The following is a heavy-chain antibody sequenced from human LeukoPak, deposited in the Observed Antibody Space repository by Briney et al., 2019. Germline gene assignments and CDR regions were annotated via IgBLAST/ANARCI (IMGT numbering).Heavy chain of an antibody. V-gene: IGHV3-48*04. CDR1: GFKLIGYS. D-gene: IGHD3-22*01. CDR2: INSSSGTI. Sequence: PGGSLTLSCAASGFKLIGYSMNWVRQAPGKGLEWVSYINSSSGTIIYADSVKGRFTISRDNAKNSLYLQMNSLRAEDTAVYYCAKEGDNTGYRYFDDWGQGTLVTVSS. J-gene: IGHJ4*02. CDR3: AKEGDNTGYRYFDD.